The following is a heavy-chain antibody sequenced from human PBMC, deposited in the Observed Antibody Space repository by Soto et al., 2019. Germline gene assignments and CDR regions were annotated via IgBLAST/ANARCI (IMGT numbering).Heavy chain of an antibody. CDR1: GYTFTYHV. D-gene: IGHD3-3*01. V-gene: IGHV1-3*01. J-gene: IGHJ4*02. CDR3: AKEPRNTIFGVVTYFDY. CDR2: IKAGDGNT. Sequence: ASVKVSCKASGYTFTYHVIHWVRQSPGQRLEWMGWIKAGDGNTKYSQTFQDRVTFTRDTSASTAYMELSSLRSEDTAVYYCAKEPRNTIFGVVTYFDYWGQGTLVTVSS.